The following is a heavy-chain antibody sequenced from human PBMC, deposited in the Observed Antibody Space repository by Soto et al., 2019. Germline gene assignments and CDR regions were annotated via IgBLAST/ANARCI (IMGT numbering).Heavy chain of an antibody. CDR2: IYHIGNT. V-gene: IGHV4-4*02. CDR1: GGSISSSNW. CDR3: ARKSIAAAAYNWFDP. D-gene: IGHD6-13*01. Sequence: QVQLQESGPGLVKPSGTLSLTCAVSGGSISSSNWWSWLSQPPGRGLEWIGEIYHIGNTNYNPSLNSLVTISDDKTKNQLALKLTSVTAADTGVYYCARKSIAAAAYNWFDPWGQGTLVTVSS. J-gene: IGHJ5*02.